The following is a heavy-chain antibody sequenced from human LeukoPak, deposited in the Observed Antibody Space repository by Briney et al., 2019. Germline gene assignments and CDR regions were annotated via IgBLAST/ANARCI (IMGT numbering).Heavy chain of an antibody. D-gene: IGHD1-26*01. Sequence: PGGSLRLSCAASGFTFSTYAMSWVRQAPGKGLEWVSTISGSGANTYYADSVRGRFTISRDNSKNTLYLQMNSLRAEDTAVYYCAREVVGATPSSKYFQHWGQGTLVTVSS. V-gene: IGHV3-23*01. J-gene: IGHJ1*01. CDR3: AREVVGATPSSKYFQH. CDR2: ISGSGANT. CDR1: GFTFSTYA.